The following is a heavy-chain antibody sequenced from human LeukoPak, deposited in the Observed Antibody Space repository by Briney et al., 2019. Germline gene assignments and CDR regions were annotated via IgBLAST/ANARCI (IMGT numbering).Heavy chain of an antibody. CDR1: GSTFSTYW. CDR2: INSDGSST. V-gene: IGHV3-74*01. Sequence: GGSLRLSCAASGSTFSTYWMHWVRQAPGKGLVWVSCINSDGSSTTYADSVKGRFTISRDNAKNTLYLQMNSLRAEDTAVYYCVRVVTTLLHYGMDVWGQGTTVTVSS. D-gene: IGHD4-11*01. J-gene: IGHJ6*02. CDR3: VRVVTTLLHYGMDV.